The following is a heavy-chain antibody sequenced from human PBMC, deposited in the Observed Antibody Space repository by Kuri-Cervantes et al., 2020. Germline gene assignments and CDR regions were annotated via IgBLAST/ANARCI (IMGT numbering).Heavy chain of an antibody. J-gene: IGHJ4*02. CDR1: GGSFSGYY. V-gene: IGHV4-30-4*01. CDR3: ARVPSTRPDYFDY. Sequence: SCAVSGGSFSGYYWSWIRQPPGKGLEWIGYIYYSGSTYYNPSLKSRVTISVDTSKNQFSLKLSSVTAADTAVYYCARVPSTRPDYFDYWGQGTLVTVSS. D-gene: IGHD2-2*01. CDR2: IYYSGST.